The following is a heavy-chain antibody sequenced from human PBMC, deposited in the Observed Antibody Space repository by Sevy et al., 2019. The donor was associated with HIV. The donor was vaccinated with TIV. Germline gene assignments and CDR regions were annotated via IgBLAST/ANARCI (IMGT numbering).Heavy chain of an antibody. CDR3: ARETGGYSSSWYRYMDV. CDR1: GFTFSSYW. J-gene: IGHJ6*03. Sequence: GGSLRLSCAASGFTFSSYWMSWVRQAPGKGLEWVANIKQDGSGKYYVDSVKGRFTISRDNAKNSLYLQMNSLRAEDTAVYYCARETGGYSSSWYRYMDVWGKGTTVTISS. V-gene: IGHV3-7*01. CDR2: IKQDGSGK. D-gene: IGHD6-13*01.